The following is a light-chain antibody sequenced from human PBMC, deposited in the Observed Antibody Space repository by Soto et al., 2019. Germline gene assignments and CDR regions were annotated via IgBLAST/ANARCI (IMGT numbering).Light chain of an antibody. CDR3: SLYTVSTTLVL. CDR1: SSDVGGYNF. CDR2: AVN. V-gene: IGLV2-14*01. J-gene: IGLJ3*02. Sequence: QSALTQPASVSGSPGQSITISCTGTSSDVGGYNFVSWYQQHPGKPPKLIIYAVNNRPSGVSDRFSASKSGNTASLTISGLQAEDEADYYCSLYTVSTTLVLFGGGTKLTVL.